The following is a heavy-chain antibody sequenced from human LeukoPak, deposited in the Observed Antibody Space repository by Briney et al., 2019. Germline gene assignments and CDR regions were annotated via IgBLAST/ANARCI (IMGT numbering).Heavy chain of an antibody. CDR2: INHSGRA. CDR3: ARGRDGVFIDY. J-gene: IGHJ4*02. Sequence: TETLSLTLSVDGRSFMGYYWSWIPQPPGRGLGWIGEINHSGRANTNPSLKGRVTISEDTSENQLSLKLSSVTAAESAVYYCARGRDGVFIDYWGQGTLVTVSS. CDR1: GRSFMGYY. D-gene: IGHD5-24*01. V-gene: IGHV4-34*01.